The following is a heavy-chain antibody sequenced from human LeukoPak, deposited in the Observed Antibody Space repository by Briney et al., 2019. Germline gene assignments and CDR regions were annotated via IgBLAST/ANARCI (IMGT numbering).Heavy chain of an antibody. V-gene: IGHV3-30*01. CDR2: ISYDGSNK. D-gene: IGHD3-10*01. CDR1: GFTFSSYA. CDR3: AREGSRRSYAFDI. J-gene: IGHJ3*02. Sequence: GGSLRLSCAASGFTFSSYAMHWVRQAPGKGLEWVAVISYDGSNKYYADSVKGRFTISRDNSKNTLYLQMNSLRAEDTAVYYCAREGSRRSYAFDIWAKGQWSPSLQ.